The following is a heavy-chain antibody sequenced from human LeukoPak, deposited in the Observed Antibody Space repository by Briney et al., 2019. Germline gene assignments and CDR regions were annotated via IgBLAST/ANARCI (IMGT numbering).Heavy chain of an antibody. Sequence: ASVKVSCKASGYTFTGYYMHWVRQAPGQGLEWMGWIIPILGIANYAQKFQGRVTITADKSTSTAYMELSSLRSEDTAVYYCAIDTEETARVTDRFEYWGQGTLVTVSS. CDR3: AIDTEETARVTDRFEY. CDR1: GYTFTGYY. CDR2: IIPILGIA. D-gene: IGHD5-18*01. J-gene: IGHJ4*02. V-gene: IGHV1-69*10.